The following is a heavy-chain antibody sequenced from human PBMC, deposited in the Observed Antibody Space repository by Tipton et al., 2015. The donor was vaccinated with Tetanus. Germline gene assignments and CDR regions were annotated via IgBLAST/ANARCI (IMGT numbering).Heavy chain of an antibody. D-gene: IGHD5-18*01. CDR3: AGGGSYSYGPRGFDL. V-gene: IGHV4-61*08. CDR2: VSSSGST. J-gene: IGHJ2*01. CDR1: GEALGTGDRN. Sequence: GEALGTGDRNWSWIRQPPGKGLEWLAYVSSSGSTNSDYFLKSRITISRDTSTNQYFLKLTSLTVADTAVYYCAGGGSYSYGPRGFDLWGRGTLVTVSS.